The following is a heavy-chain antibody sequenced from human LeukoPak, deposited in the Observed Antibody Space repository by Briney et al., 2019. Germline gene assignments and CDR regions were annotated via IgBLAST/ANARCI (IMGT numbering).Heavy chain of an antibody. CDR1: GYTFTGYY. D-gene: IGHD1-26*01. Sequence: GASVKVSCKASGYTFTGYYMHWVRQAPGQGLEWMGWTNPNSGGTNYAQKFQGRVTMTRDTSISTAYMELSRLRSDDTAVYYCARGIVGATTVPLTSFDYWGQGTLVTVSS. V-gene: IGHV1-2*02. CDR3: ARGIVGATTVPLTSFDY. J-gene: IGHJ4*02. CDR2: TNPNSGGT.